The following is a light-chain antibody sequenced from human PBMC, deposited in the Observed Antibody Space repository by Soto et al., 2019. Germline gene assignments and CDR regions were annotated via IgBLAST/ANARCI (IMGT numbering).Light chain of an antibody. V-gene: IGLV1-44*01. CDR2: RNN. CDR1: TSNLGSNT. CDR3: ASWDDSLNEVV. J-gene: IGLJ3*02. Sequence: QSVLTQPPSSSGTPGQRVTFSCSGSTSNLGSNTVNWYQQLPGTAPKLLISRNNRRSSGVPDRFSGSKSATPASLAISGLQSEDEADYYCASWDDSLNEVVFGGGTKLTVL.